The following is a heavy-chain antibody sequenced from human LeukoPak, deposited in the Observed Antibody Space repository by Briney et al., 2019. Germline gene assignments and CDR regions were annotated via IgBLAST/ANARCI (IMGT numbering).Heavy chain of an antibody. CDR1: GGTFSGYT. D-gene: IGHD6-19*01. CDR2: LIPSLSVT. J-gene: IGHJ4*02. V-gene: IGHV1-69*02. Sequence: ASLTVSCKASGGTFSGYTINWLGQAPGQALEWMGRLIPSLSVTNYARTFQGRVSNTAVISTSTAYLDLSSLKSEDTAVYYCARGTEQWLSSFDSWGQGTLVTVSS. CDR3: ARGTEQWLSSFDS.